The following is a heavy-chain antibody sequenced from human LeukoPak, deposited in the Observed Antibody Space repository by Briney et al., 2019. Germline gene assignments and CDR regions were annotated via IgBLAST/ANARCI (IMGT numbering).Heavy chain of an antibody. CDR2: INHSGST. V-gene: IGHV4-34*01. J-gene: IGHJ6*04. CDR3: AREGDGVTTVYGMDV. D-gene: IGHD4-17*01. CDR1: GGSFSGYY. Sequence: SETLSLTCAVYGGSFSGYYWSWIRQPPGQGLEWIGEINHSGSTNYNPSLKSRVTISVDTSKNQFSLKLSSVTAADTAVYYCAREGDGVTTVYGMDVWGKGTTVTVSS.